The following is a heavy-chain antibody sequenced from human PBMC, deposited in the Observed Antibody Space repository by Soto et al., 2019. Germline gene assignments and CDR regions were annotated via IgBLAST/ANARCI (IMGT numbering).Heavy chain of an antibody. CDR1: GGSISSCGYY. V-gene: IGHV4-31*03. Sequence: PSETLSLTFTVSGGSISSCGYYWSWIRQHPGKGLEWIGYIYYSGSTYYNPSLKSRVTISVDTSKNQFSLKLSSVTAADTAVYYCAIYDSSGSRGFQHWGQGTLVTVSS. J-gene: IGHJ1*01. CDR2: IYYSGST. D-gene: IGHD3-22*01. CDR3: AIYDSSGSRGFQH.